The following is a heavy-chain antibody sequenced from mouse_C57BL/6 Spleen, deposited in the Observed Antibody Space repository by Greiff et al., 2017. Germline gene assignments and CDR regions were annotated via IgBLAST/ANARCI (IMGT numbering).Heavy chain of an antibody. J-gene: IGHJ4*01. CDR3: ASGGYYGSSLYAMDY. CDR2: IDPSDSYT. Sequence: VQLQQPGAELVMPGASVKLSCKASGYTFTSYWMHWVKQRPGQGLEWIGEIDPSDSYTNYNQKFKGKSTLTVDKSSSTAYMQLSSLTSEDSAVYYCASGGYYGSSLYAMDYWGQGTSVTVSS. CDR1: GYTFTSYW. V-gene: IGHV1-69*01. D-gene: IGHD1-1*01.